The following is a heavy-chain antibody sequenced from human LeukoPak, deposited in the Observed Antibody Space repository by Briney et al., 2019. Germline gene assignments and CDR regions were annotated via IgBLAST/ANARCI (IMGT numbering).Heavy chain of an antibody. CDR2: IKQDGSEK. CDR1: GFTFSSYS. Sequence: PGGSLRLSCAASGFTFSSYSMNWVRQAPGKGLEWVANIKQDGSEKYYVDSVKGRFTISRDNAKNSLYLQMNSLRAEDTAVYYCARDSSHCSGGSCYSVYWGQGTLVTVSS. D-gene: IGHD2-15*01. CDR3: ARDSSHCSGGSCYSVY. J-gene: IGHJ4*02. V-gene: IGHV3-7*01.